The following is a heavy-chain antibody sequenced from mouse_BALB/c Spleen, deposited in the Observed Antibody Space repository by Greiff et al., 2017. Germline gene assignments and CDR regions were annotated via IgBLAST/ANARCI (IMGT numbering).Heavy chain of an antibody. Sequence: EVQVVESGGGLVKPGGSLKLSCAASGFTFSDYYMYWVRQTPEKRLEWVATISDGGSYTYYPDSVKGRFTISRDNAKNNLYLQMSSLKSEDTAMYYCARADSCDRAWLAYWGQGTLVTVSA. CDR3: ARADSCDRAWLAY. CDR2: ISDGGSYT. V-gene: IGHV5-4*02. CDR1: GFTFSDYY. J-gene: IGHJ3*01. D-gene: IGHD2-12*01.